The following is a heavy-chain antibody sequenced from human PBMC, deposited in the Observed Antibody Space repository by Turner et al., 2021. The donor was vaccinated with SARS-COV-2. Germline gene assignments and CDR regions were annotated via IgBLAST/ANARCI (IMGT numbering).Heavy chain of an antibody. J-gene: IGHJ6*02. V-gene: IGHV3-66*01. CDR2: IYSGGST. D-gene: IGHD5-12*01. CDR1: GVTVSRNY. CDR3: ARDLEYNGMDV. Sequence: EVQLVESGGGLVQPGGSLRLSCAASGVTVSRNYMNWVRQAPGNGLEWVSVIYSGGSTYYADSVKGRFTISRDNSKNTLYLQMNSLRAEDTAVYYCARDLEYNGMDVWGQGTTVTVSS.